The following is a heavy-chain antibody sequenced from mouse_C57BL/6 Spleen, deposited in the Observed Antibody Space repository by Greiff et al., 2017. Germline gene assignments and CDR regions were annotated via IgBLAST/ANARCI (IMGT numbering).Heavy chain of an antibody. CDR2: ISSGGDYI. D-gene: IGHD1-1*01. Sequence: EVQLVESGAGLVKPGGSLKLSCAASGFTFSSYAMSWVRQTPEKRLEWVAYISSGGDYIYYADTVKGRFTISRDNARNTLYLQMSSLKSEDTAMYYCTRDGGSSPSYSMDYWGQGTSVTVSS. CDR3: TRDGGSSPSYSMDY. CDR1: GFTFSSYA. V-gene: IGHV5-9-1*02. J-gene: IGHJ4*01.